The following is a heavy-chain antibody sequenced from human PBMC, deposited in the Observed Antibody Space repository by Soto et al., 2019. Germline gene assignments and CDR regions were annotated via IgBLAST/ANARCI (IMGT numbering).Heavy chain of an antibody. V-gene: IGHV1-24*01. CDR2: FEPEDGET. D-gene: IGHD6-13*01. CDR1: GYTLTELF. J-gene: IGHJ5*02. Sequence: QVQLVQSGAEVKKPGASVKVSCKVSGYTLTELFMHWVRQAPGKGLEWMGGFEPEDGETIYAQKFQGRLTMTEDTSTDTAYMELSSLRSEDTAVYYCATFSRIYRSTTRRIGDFHPWGQGTLLTVSS. CDR3: ATFSRIYRSTTRRIGDFHP.